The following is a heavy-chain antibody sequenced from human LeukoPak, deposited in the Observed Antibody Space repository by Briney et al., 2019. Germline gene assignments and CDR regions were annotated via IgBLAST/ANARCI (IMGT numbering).Heavy chain of an antibody. CDR2: ISISGDTI. CDR1: GFTFSDFE. Sequence: PGGSLRLSCAASGFTFSDFEMNWVRQAPGKGLERVSYISISGDTICYADPVKGRFIISRDNAKNSLYLQMNSLRAEDTAVYYCARNQRGLKRDYWGQGTLVTVSS. V-gene: IGHV3-48*03. CDR3: ARNQRGLKRDY. J-gene: IGHJ4*02. D-gene: IGHD6-25*01.